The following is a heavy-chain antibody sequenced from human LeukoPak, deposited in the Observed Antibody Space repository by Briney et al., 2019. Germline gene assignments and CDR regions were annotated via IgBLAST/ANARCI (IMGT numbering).Heavy chain of an antibody. CDR3: TTAETWGLRDY. CDR2: IKSKTDGGTT. CDR1: GFTFSNAW. V-gene: IGHV3-15*01. J-gene: IGHJ4*02. Sequence: GGSLRLSCAASGFTFSNAWMSWVRQAPGKGLEWVGRIKSKTDGGTTDYAAPVKGGFTISRDDSKNTLYLQMNSLKTEDTAVYYCTTAETWGLRDYWGQGTLVTVSS. D-gene: IGHD7-27*01.